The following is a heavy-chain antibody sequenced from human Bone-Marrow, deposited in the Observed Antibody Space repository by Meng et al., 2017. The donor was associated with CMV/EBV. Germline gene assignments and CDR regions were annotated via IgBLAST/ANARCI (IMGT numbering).Heavy chain of an antibody. CDR1: GFTFCGSA. D-gene: IGHD3-22*01. J-gene: IGHJ4*02. Sequence: GGSLRLSCAASGFTFCGSAMHWVRQASGKGLEWVGRIRSKANSYATAYAASVKGRFTISRDDSKNTAYLQMNSLKTEDTAVYYCTRHEAMIREWGLGTLVTVSS. CDR2: IRSKANSYAT. V-gene: IGHV3-73*01. CDR3: TRHEAMIRE.